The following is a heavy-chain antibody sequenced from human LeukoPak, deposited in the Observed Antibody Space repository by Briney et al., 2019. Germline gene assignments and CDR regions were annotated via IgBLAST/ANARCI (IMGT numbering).Heavy chain of an antibody. D-gene: IGHD6-19*01. V-gene: IGHV4-39*07. CDR2: IYYSGST. J-gene: IGHJ4*02. Sequence: PSETLSLTCTVSGGSISSSSYYWGWIRQPPGKGLEWIGSIYYSGSTYYNPSLKSRVTISVDTSKNQFSLKLSSVTAADTAVYYCARDPGSGWYGAAGGIDYWGQGTLVTVSS. CDR1: GGSISSSSYY. CDR3: ARDPGSGWYGAAGGIDY.